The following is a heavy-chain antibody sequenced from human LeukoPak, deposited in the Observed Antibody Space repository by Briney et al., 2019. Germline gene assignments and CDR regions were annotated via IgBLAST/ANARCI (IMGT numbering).Heavy chain of an antibody. CDR1: GYTFTNYY. CDR3: ARDSGVGVTTFVDY. J-gene: IGHJ4*02. D-gene: IGHD1-26*01. CDR2: INPSGGST. V-gene: IGHV1-46*01. Sequence: GASVKVSCKASGYTFTNYYIHWVRQAPGQGPEWMGMINPSGGSTTYAQKFQGGVTMTRDTSTSTVYMELSSLRSEDTAVYYCARDSGVGVTTFVDYWGQGILVTVSS.